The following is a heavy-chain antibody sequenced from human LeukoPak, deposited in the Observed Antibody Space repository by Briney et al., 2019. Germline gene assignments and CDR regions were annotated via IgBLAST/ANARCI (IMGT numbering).Heavy chain of an antibody. CDR2: LNPNSDVT. Sequence: ASVKVSCKASGYTFNRYYMHWVRQAPGHGLEWMGWLNPNSDVTKYAQKFQGRVTMTRDTSISTAYMELSSLRSDDTAVYYCAREDNWNYDYWGQGTLVTVSS. CDR1: GYTFNRYY. J-gene: IGHJ4*02. CDR3: AREDNWNYDY. D-gene: IGHD1-7*01. V-gene: IGHV1-2*02.